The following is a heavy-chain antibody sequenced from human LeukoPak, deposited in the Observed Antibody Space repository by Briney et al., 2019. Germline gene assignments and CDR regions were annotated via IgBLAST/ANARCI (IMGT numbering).Heavy chain of an antibody. Sequence: PSETLSLTCTDSGGSISSYYWSWIRQPPGKGPEWIGYIYYSGSTNYNPSLKSRVTISVDTSKNQFSLKLSSVTAADTAVYYCARLVSGWDYYYYGMDVWGQGTTVTVSS. J-gene: IGHJ6*02. CDR3: ARLVSGWDYYYYGMDV. CDR2: IYYSGST. V-gene: IGHV4-59*08. CDR1: GGSISSYY. D-gene: IGHD6-19*01.